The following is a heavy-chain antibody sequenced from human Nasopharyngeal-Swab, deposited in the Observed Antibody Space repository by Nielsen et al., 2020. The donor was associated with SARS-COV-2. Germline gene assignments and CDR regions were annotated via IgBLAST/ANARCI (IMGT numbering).Heavy chain of an antibody. CDR3: ARLLIAANGHYMDV. D-gene: IGHD2-15*01. J-gene: IGHJ6*03. CDR2: IYYSGST. V-gene: IGHV4-31*02. Sequence: RQAPGKGLEWIGYIYYSGSTYSNPSLKSRVTISVDTSKNQFSLKLSSVTAAETAVYYCARLLIAANGHYMDVWGKGTTVTVSS.